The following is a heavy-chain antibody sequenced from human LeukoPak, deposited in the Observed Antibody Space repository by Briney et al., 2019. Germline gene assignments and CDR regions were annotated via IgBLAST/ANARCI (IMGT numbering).Heavy chain of an antibody. J-gene: IGHJ5*02. V-gene: IGHV1-2*02. Sequence: ASVKVSCKASGYTFTSYAMNWVRQAPGQGLEWMGWINPNSGGTNYAQKFQGRVTMTRDRSISTAYMELSRLRSDDTAVYYCARSPVVPAALNWFDPWGQGTLVTVSS. CDR3: ARSPVVPAALNWFDP. CDR1: GYTFTSYA. CDR2: INPNSGGT. D-gene: IGHD2-2*01.